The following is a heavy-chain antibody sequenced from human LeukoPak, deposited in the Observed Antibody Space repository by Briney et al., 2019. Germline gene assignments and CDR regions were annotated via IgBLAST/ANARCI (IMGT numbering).Heavy chain of an antibody. V-gene: IGHV1-69*05. CDR2: IIPIFGTA. J-gene: IGHJ4*02. CDR1: GYSFTNYG. D-gene: IGHD3-22*01. CDR3: ASSPLPTYYYDSSGYYYYSLDY. Sequence: SVKVSCKASGYSFTNYGISWVRQAPGQGLEWMGGIIPIFGTANYAQKFQGRVTITTDESTSTAYMELSSLRSGDTAVYYCASSPLPTYYYDSSGYYYYSLDYWGQGTLVTVSS.